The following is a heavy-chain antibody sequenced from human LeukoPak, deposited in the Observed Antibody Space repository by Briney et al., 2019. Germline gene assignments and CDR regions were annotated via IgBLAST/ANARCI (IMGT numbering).Heavy chain of an antibody. CDR1: GGSISSYY. CDR2: IYYSGST. V-gene: IGHV4-59*01. Sequence: PSETLSLTCTVSGGSISSYYWSWIRQPPGKGLEWIGYIYYSGSTNYNPSLKSRVTISVDTSKNQFSLKLSSVTAADTAVYYCAREAGEPNWFDHWGQGTLVTVSS. J-gene: IGHJ5*02. CDR3: AREAGEPNWFDH. D-gene: IGHD4-17*01.